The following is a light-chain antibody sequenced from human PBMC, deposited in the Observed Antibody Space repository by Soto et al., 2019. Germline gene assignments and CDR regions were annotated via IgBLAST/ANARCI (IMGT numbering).Light chain of an antibody. Sequence: EIVLTQSPGTLSLSPGERATLSCRASQSVSSSYLAWYQQKPGQAPRLLIYGASSRATGIPDRFSGSGSGTDFTLTISRLEPEDFAVYYCKQYGSSRCTFGQGTKVDIK. J-gene: IGKJ1*01. CDR2: GAS. CDR3: KQYGSSRCT. V-gene: IGKV3-20*01. CDR1: QSVSSSY.